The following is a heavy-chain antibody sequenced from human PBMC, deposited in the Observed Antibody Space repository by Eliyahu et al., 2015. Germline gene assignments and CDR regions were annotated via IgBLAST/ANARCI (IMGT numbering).Heavy chain of an antibody. Sequence: EVQLVESGGGLVQPGRSLXLSCAASGFTFDDYAMHWVRQAPGKGLEWVSGISWNSGSIGYADSVKGRFTISRDNAKNSLYLQMNSLRAEDTALYYCAKDITSGGENSNFDYWGQGTLVTVSS. V-gene: IGHV3-9*01. CDR3: AKDITSGGENSNFDY. CDR2: ISWNSGSI. J-gene: IGHJ4*02. CDR1: GFTFDDYA. D-gene: IGHD2-2*01.